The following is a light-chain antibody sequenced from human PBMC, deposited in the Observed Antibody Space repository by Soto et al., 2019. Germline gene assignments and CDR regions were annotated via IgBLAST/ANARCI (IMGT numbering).Light chain of an antibody. J-gene: IGKJ4*01. V-gene: IGKV1-39*01. Sequence: IKMTQSTSSLSASVGDRVIITCQASQDIRNCLNWYQQKPGKAPKLLIYSASTLQTGVPSRFSGSGSGTDFTLTISSLQPEDFATYYCQQSYSTPLTFGGGIKVDIK. CDR2: SAS. CDR1: QDIRNC. CDR3: QQSYSTPLT.